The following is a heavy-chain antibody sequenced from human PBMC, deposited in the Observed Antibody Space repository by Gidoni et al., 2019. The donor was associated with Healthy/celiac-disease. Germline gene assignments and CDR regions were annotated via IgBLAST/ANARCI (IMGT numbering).Heavy chain of an antibody. V-gene: IGHV3-9*01. CDR2: ISWNSGSI. CDR1: GFTFDDYA. CDR3: AKERGRGVAPIIDY. D-gene: IGHD1-26*01. Sequence: EVQLVESGGGLVQPGRSLRLSCAASGFTFDDYAMHWVRQAPGKGLEWVSGISWNSGSIGYADSVKGRFTISRDNAKNSLYLQMNSLRAEDTALYYCAKERGRGVAPIIDYWGQGTLVTVSS. J-gene: IGHJ4*02.